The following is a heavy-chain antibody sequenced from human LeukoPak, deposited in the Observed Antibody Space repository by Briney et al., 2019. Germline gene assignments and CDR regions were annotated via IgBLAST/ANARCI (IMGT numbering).Heavy chain of an antibody. J-gene: IGHJ4*02. CDR1: GYTFTGYY. V-gene: IGHV1-2*02. CDR3: ATMAWYGGNTGDY. D-gene: IGHD4-23*01. Sequence: GASVKVSCKASGYTFTGYYMHWVRQAPEQGLEWMGWINPNSGGTNYAQKFQGRVTMTEDTSTDTAYMELSSLRSEDTAVYYCATMAWYGGNTGDYWGQGTLVTVSS. CDR2: INPNSGGT.